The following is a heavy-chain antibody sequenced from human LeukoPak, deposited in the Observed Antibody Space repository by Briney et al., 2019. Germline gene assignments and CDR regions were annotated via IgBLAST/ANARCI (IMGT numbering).Heavy chain of an antibody. J-gene: IGHJ4*02. CDR1: GFTFSVYG. CDR2: IRYDGSNE. V-gene: IGHV3-30*02. CDR3: ASNSSDRTGFDY. D-gene: IGHD3-22*01. Sequence: TGGSLRLSCAASGFTFSVYGIHWVRQAPGKGLEWVAFIRYDGSNEYFADSVKGRFTISRDNSKNTLYLQMSSLRAEDTAVYYCASNSSDRTGFDYWGQGTLVTVSS.